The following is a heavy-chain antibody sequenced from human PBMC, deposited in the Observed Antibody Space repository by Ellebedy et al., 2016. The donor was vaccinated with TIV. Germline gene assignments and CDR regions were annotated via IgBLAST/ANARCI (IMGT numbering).Heavy chain of an antibody. Sequence: GGSLRLSXAASGFTFSSYGMPLVRQAPGNGLEGVAVIWYDGSNKYYADSVKGRFTISRDNSKNTLYLQMNSLRAEDTAVYYCARERVNWNFSYYYYGMDVWGQGTTVTVAS. J-gene: IGHJ6*02. D-gene: IGHD1-1*01. CDR1: GFTFSSYG. CDR3: ARERVNWNFSYYYYGMDV. CDR2: IWYDGSNK. V-gene: IGHV3-33*01.